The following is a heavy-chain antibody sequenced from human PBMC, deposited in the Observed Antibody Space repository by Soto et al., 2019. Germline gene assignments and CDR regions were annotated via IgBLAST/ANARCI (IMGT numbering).Heavy chain of an antibody. V-gene: IGHV3-48*01. D-gene: IGHD3-9*01. Sequence: EVQLVQSGGGLVQPGGSLRLSCAASGFTFSSYGMNWVRQAPGRGLEWVSYISSGSSTIYYADSVKGRFTISRDNAKNSLYLQMNSLRADDTAVYYCAKDYYDISTGYPYYYYMDVWGKGTTVTVSS. CDR2: ISSGSSTI. CDR3: AKDYYDISTGYPYYYYMDV. CDR1: GFTFSSYG. J-gene: IGHJ6*03.